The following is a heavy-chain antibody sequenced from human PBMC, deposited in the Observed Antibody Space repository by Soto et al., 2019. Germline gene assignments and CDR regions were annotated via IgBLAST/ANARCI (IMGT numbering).Heavy chain of an antibody. D-gene: IGHD3-22*01. CDR3: ARVSDYDSSGYLDY. V-gene: IGHV4-34*01. CDR1: GGSFSGYY. J-gene: IGHJ4*02. Sequence: PSETLSLTCAVYGGSFSGYYWSWIRQPPGKGLEWIGEINHSGSTNYNPSLKSRVTISVDTSKNQFSLKLSSVTAADTAVYYCARVSDYDSSGYLDYWGQGTLVTVSS. CDR2: INHSGST.